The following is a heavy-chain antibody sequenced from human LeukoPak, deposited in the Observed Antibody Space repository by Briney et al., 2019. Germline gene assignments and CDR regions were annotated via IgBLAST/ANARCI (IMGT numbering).Heavy chain of an antibody. V-gene: IGHV4-59*08. Sequence: SETLSLTCTVSGGSISSYCWSWIRQPPGKGLEWIGSIYHSGSTYYNPSLKSRVTISVDTSKNQFSLKLSSVTAADTAVYYCARHSDTIFGVVITYFDYWGQGTLVTVSS. D-gene: IGHD3-3*01. CDR2: IYHSGST. CDR3: ARHSDTIFGVVITYFDY. CDR1: GGSISSYC. J-gene: IGHJ4*02.